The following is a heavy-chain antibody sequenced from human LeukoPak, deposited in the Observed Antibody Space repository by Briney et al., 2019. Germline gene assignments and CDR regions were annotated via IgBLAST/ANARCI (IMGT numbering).Heavy chain of an antibody. CDR3: ARVKTYYDILTGYYNDAFDI. D-gene: IGHD3-9*01. CDR1: GYTFTGNY. J-gene: IGHJ3*02. V-gene: IGHV1-2*02. CDR2: INPNSGGT. Sequence: TSVKVSCKASGYTFTGNYMHCDRHAQGQGHEWKGCINPNSGGTNYAQKFQGRVTITRDTSISTAYLELSRLRSEDRAVYYCARVKTYYDILTGYYNDAFDIWGQVTMVTVSS.